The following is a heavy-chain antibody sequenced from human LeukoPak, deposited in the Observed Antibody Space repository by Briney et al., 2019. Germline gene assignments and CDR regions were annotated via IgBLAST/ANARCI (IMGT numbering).Heavy chain of an antibody. V-gene: IGHV4-39*01. CDR3: ARVQSISGWYFPDY. J-gene: IGHJ4*02. CDR1: GGSISSSSYY. Sequence: SETLSLTCTVSGGSISSSSYYWGWIRQPPGKGLEWIGSIYYSGSTYYNPSLKSRVTISVDTSKNQFSLKLSSVTAADTAVYYCARVQSISGWYFPDYWSQGTLVTVSS. CDR2: IYYSGST. D-gene: IGHD6-19*01.